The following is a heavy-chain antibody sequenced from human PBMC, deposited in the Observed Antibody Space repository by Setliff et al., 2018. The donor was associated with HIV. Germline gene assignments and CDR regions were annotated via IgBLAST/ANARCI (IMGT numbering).Heavy chain of an antibody. Sequence: SVKVSCKASRSTFNSHTINWVRQAPGHGLDWMGRIIPILGVANYAQRFQGKVTITADKSTSTAYMELTSLRFADTAMYYCVRGVQSPPHYSYYYMDVWGEGTMVTVSS. CDR2: IIPILGVA. D-gene: IGHD3-3*01. J-gene: IGHJ6*03. CDR1: RSTFNSHT. CDR3: VRGVQSPPHYSYYYMDV. V-gene: IGHV1-69*02.